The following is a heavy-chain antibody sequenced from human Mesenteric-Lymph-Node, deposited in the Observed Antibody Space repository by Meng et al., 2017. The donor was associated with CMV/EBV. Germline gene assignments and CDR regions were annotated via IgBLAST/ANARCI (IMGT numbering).Heavy chain of an antibody. D-gene: IGHD2-8*01. CDR2: ISSSSSYI. J-gene: IGHJ3*02. V-gene: IGHV3-21*01. CDR3: AREGVPGAFDI. CDR1: GFTVSSNY. Sequence: GESLKISCAASGFTVSSNYMSWVRQAPGKGLEWVSSISSSSSYIYYADSVKGRFTISRDNAKNSLYLQMNSLRAEDTAMYYCAREGVPGAFDIWGQGLMVTVSS.